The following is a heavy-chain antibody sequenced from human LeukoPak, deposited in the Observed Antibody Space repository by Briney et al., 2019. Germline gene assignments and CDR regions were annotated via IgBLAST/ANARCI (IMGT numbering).Heavy chain of an antibody. Sequence: SQTLSLTCTVSGGSISSGGYYWSWIRQYPGKGLEWIGYIYYSGSTYYNPSLKSRVTISVDTSKNQFSLKLSSVTAADTAVYYCAKSEGTGYYFDYWGQGTLVTVSS. CDR3: AKSEGTGYYFDY. CDR2: IYYSGST. V-gene: IGHV4-31*03. D-gene: IGHD1-1*01. J-gene: IGHJ4*02. CDR1: GGSISSGGYY.